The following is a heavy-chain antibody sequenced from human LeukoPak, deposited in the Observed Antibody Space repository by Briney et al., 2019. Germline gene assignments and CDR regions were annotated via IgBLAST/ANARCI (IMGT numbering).Heavy chain of an antibody. CDR3: AKDLSQWLEYYFDF. V-gene: IGHV3-23*01. J-gene: IGHJ4*02. D-gene: IGHD6-19*01. Sequence: GGSLRLSCAASGFTFSSYAMSWVRQPPGEGLEWVPAISGSGGSEHYADSVKGRFTISRDNSKNTLYLQMNSLRADDTAVYYCAKDLSQWLEYYFDFWGRGTLVTVSS. CDR1: GFTFSSYA. CDR2: ISGSGGSE.